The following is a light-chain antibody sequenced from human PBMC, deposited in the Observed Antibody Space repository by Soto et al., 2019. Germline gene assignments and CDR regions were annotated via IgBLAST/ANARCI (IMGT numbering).Light chain of an antibody. CDR3: QKYNSRPFT. J-gene: IGKJ3*01. Sequence: DIQMTQSPSSLSASVGDTVTITCRASQDISNYLAWFQQKPGEAPKLLIYGPSTLESGGPSRFSGGKSGTDFTLTISGLQPEDVAIYDCQKYNSRPFTFGPGTKV. CDR1: QDISNY. V-gene: IGKV1-27*01. CDR2: GPS.